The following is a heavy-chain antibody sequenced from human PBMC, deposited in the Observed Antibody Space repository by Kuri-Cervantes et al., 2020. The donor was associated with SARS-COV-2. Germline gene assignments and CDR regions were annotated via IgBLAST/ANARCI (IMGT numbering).Heavy chain of an antibody. D-gene: IGHD3-10*01. CDR1: GYTFTSYA. J-gene: IGHJ4*02. CDR3: ARGPMVRGVIGTGFDY. CDR2: INAGNGNT. Sequence: ASVKVSCKASGYTFTSYAMHWVRQAPGQRLEWMGWINAGNGNTKYSQNFQGRVTITRDTSASTAYMELSSLRSEDTAVYYCARGPMVRGVIGTGFDYWGQGTLVTVSS. V-gene: IGHV1-3*01.